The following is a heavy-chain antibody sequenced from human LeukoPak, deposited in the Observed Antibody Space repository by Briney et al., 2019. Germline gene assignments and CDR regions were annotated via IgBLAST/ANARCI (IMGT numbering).Heavy chain of an antibody. CDR3: ARWYYDSSGYDAFDI. Sequence: PGGSLRLSCAASGFTVSSNYMSWVRQAPGKGLGWVSVIYSGGSTYYADSVKGRFTISRDNSKNTLYLQMNSLRAEDTAVYYCARWYYDSSGYDAFDIWGQGTMVTVSS. D-gene: IGHD3-22*01. V-gene: IGHV3-53*01. CDR1: GFTVSSNY. CDR2: IYSGGST. J-gene: IGHJ3*02.